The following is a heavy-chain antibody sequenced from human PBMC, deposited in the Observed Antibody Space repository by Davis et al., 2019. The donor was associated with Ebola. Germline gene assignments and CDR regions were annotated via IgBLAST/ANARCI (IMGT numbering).Heavy chain of an antibody. D-gene: IGHD6-13*01. J-gene: IGHJ5*02. CDR3: ARCGAAAGTCGWFDP. Sequence: MPSETLSLTCAVSGGSISSSNWWSWVRQPPGKGLEWIGEIYHSGSTNYNPSLKSRVPISVVKSKNQFSLKLSSVTAADTAVYYCARCGAAAGTCGWFDPWGQGTLVTVSS. CDR1: GGSISSSNW. V-gene: IGHV4-4*02. CDR2: IYHSGST.